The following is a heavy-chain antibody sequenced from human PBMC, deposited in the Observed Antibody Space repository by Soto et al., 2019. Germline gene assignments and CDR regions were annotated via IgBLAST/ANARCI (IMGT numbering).Heavy chain of an antibody. D-gene: IGHD5-12*01. J-gene: IGHJ6*02. V-gene: IGHV1-18*01. Sequence: ASVKVSCKASGYTFTSYGISWVRQAPGQGLEWMGWISAYNGNTNYAQKLQGRVTMTTDTSTSTAYMELRSLSSDDTAVYYCARWKGYSGYDYRRYYYGMDVWGQGTTVTVSS. CDR3: ARWKGYSGYDYRRYYYGMDV. CDR1: GYTFTSYG. CDR2: ISAYNGNT.